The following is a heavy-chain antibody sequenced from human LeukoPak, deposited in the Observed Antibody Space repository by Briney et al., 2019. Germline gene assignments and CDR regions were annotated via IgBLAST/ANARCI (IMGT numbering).Heavy chain of an antibody. CDR2: IYTSEST. J-gene: IGHJ4*02. CDR3: ARDRGTWNDDGFDY. V-gene: IGHV4-4*07. D-gene: IGHD1-1*01. CDR1: GDSIRSYY. Sequence: SETLSLTCTVSGDSIRSYYWSWIRQPAGKGLEWIGRIYTSESTNYNPSLKSRVTMSVDMSKNQFSLKLSSVTAADTAVYYCARDRGTWNDDGFDYWGQGTLVTVSS.